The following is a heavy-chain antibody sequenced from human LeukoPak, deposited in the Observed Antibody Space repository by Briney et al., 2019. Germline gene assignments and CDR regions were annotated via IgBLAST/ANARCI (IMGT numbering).Heavy chain of an antibody. CDR2: ISSGSRTI. J-gene: IGHJ4*02. CDR3: ARESITGDRDFDY. V-gene: IGHV3-48*01. Sequence: GGSLRLSCVASGFIFSSYSMNWVRQAPGRGLEWISYISSGSRTIFYADSVKGRFTIFRDNAKNSLYLLMNSLRADDTAVYYCARESITGDRDFDYWGQGTLITVSS. D-gene: IGHD7-27*01. CDR1: GFIFSSYS.